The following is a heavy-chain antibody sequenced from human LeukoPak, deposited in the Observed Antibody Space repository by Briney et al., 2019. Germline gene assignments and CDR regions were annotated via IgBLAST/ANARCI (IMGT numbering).Heavy chain of an antibody. CDR1: GGYISSYY. V-gene: IGHV4-59*01. D-gene: IGHD6-19*01. Sequence: PSETLSLTCTVSGGYISSYYWSWIRQPPGKGLEWIGYIYYSGSTNYNPSLKSRVTISVDTSKNQFSLKLSSVTAADTAVYYCASGGWYKNWFDPWGQGTLVTVSS. J-gene: IGHJ5*02. CDR3: ASGGWYKNWFDP. CDR2: IYYSGST.